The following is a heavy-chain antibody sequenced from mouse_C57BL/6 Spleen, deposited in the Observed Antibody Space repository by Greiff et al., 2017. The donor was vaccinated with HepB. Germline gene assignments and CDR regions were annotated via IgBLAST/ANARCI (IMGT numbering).Heavy chain of an antibody. CDR3: ARTAFAY. CDR1: GFTFSDYG. V-gene: IGHV5-17*01. J-gene: IGHJ3*01. CDR2: ISSGSSTI. Sequence: EVKLMESGGGLVKPGGSLKLSCAASGFTFSDYGMHWVRQAPEKGLEWVAYISSGSSTIYYADTVKGRFTISRDHAKNTLFLQMTSLRSEDTAMYYCARTAFAYWGQGTLVTVSA.